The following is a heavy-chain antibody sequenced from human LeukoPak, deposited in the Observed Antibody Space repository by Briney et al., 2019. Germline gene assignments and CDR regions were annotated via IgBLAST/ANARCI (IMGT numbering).Heavy chain of an antibody. D-gene: IGHD2-15*01. V-gene: IGHV1-2*02. J-gene: IGHJ4*02. CDR2: INPNSGGT. CDR1: GYTFTGDY. CDR3: AIFESAATVFDY. Sequence: ASVKVSCKASGYTFTGDYMHWVRQAPGQGLEWMGWINPNSGGTNYAQKFQGRVTMTRDTSISTAYMELSRLRSDDTAVYYCAIFESAATVFDYWGQGTLVTVSS.